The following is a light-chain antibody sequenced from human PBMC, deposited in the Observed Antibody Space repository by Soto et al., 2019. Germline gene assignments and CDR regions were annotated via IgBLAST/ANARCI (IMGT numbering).Light chain of an antibody. Sequence: EVVMSQSPATLSLSPGERTTLSCRTSQSVSSNLAWYQQKPGQAPRLLIYGASTRATGIPGRFSGSGSGTEFTLTISSLQSEDFAVYYCQQHNNWPPWTFGQGTKVDIK. CDR3: QQHNNWPPWT. CDR2: GAS. CDR1: QSVSSN. V-gene: IGKV3-15*01. J-gene: IGKJ1*01.